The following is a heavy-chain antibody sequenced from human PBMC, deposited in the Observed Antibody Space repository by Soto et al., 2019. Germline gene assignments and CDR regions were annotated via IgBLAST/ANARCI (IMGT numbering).Heavy chain of an antibody. D-gene: IGHD6-13*01. CDR3: AKDLEPAAGYYFDY. V-gene: IGHV3-9*01. CDR2: ISWNSGSI. CDR1: GFTYDDYA. J-gene: IGHJ4*02. Sequence: EVQLVESGGGLVQPGRSLRLSCAASGFTYDDYAMHWVRQAPGKGLEWVSGISWNSGSIGYADSVKGRFTISRDNAKNSLYLQMYSLRAEDTALYYCAKDLEPAAGYYFDYWGQGTLVTVSS.